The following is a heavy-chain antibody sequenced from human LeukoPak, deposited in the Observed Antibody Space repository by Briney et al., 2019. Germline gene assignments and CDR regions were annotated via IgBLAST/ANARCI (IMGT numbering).Heavy chain of an antibody. Sequence: SGTLSLTCTVSGGSISSYYWSWIRQPPGKGLEWIGYIYYSGSTNYNPSLKSRVTISVDTSKNQFSLKLSSVTAADTAVYYCARVKSDIVVVPAAIDIWGQGTMVTVSS. D-gene: IGHD2-2*01. CDR1: GGSISSYY. V-gene: IGHV4-59*01. CDR3: ARVKSDIVVVPAAIDI. J-gene: IGHJ3*02. CDR2: IYYSGST.